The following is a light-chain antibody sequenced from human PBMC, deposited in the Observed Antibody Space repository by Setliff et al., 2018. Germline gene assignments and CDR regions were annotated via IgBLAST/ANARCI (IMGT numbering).Light chain of an antibody. J-gene: IGLJ3*02. CDR2: GNS. CDR3: AAWDDILKAVV. CDR1: SSDIGAGFS. V-gene: IGLV1-40*01. Sequence: QSVLTQPPSVSGAPGQRVTISCTGSSSDIGAGFSVHWYQQLPGTAPKLLIYGNSNRPSGVPDRFSGSKSGTSASLAITGLQAEDEADYYCAAWDDILKAVVFGGGTKVTVL.